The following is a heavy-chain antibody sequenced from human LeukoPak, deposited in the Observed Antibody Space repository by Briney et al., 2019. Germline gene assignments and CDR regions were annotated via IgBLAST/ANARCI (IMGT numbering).Heavy chain of an antibody. D-gene: IGHD2/OR15-2a*01. CDR1: GGSISSYY. CDR3: AGHHPRNTVDF. Sequence: PSETLSLTCTVSGGSISSYYWSWIRQPPGKGLEWIAYISNIGSINYNPSLKSRVTISLDTSKNQSSLKLSSVTAADTAVYYCAGHHPRNTVDFWGQGTLVTVSS. V-gene: IGHV4-59*08. CDR2: ISNIGSI. J-gene: IGHJ4*02.